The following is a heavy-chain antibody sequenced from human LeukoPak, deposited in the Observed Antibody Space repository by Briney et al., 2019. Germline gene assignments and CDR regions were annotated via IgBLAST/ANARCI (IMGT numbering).Heavy chain of an antibody. D-gene: IGHD6-13*01. Sequence: TGGSLRLSCAASGFTFSSYGMHWVRQAPGKGLEWVAFIRYDGSNKYYADSVKGRFTISRDNSKNTLYLQMNSLRAEDTAVYYCARESGIAAALDLWGQGTLVTVSS. V-gene: IGHV3-30*02. CDR1: GFTFSSYG. CDR2: IRYDGSNK. CDR3: ARESGIAAALDL. J-gene: IGHJ5*02.